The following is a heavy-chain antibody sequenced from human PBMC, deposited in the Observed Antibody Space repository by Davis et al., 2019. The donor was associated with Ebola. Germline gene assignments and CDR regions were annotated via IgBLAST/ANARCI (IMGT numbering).Heavy chain of an antibody. CDR1: GFTFNKYG. D-gene: IGHD2-21*01. CDR3: ARLQGDYWYFDV. J-gene: IGHJ2*01. V-gene: IGHV3-30*03. Sequence: GESLKISCAASGFTFNKYGIHWVRQAPGKGLEWLAVVSHDGSNKYYADSVKGRFTISRDNSKNTLYLQMNSLRAEDTAVYYCARLQGDYWYFDVWGRGTLVTVSS. CDR2: VSHDGSNK.